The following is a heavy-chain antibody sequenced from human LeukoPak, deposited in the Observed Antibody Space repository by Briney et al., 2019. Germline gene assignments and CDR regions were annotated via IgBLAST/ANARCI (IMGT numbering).Heavy chain of an antibody. CDR3: ARVTGYVIEDYFDY. Sequence: PSETLSLTCTVSGGSISSYYWSRIRQPPGKGLEWIGYIYYSGSTNYNPSLKSRVTISVDTSKNQFSLKLRSVTAADTAVYYCARVTGYVIEDYFDYWGQGTLVTVSS. D-gene: IGHD3-22*01. V-gene: IGHV4-59*01. J-gene: IGHJ4*02. CDR2: IYYSGST. CDR1: GGSISSYY.